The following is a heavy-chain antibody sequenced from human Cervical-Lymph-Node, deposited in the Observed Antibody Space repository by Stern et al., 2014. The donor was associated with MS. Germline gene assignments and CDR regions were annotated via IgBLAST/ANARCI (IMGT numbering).Heavy chain of an antibody. D-gene: IGHD6-6*01. J-gene: IGHJ6*02. CDR1: GYTFSKNW. Sequence: EVQLVESGAEVKKPRDSLKISCKGSGYTFSKNWIAWVRQMPGKGLEWMGIIYPGDSDTRYSPSFQGQVPMSADKSITPAYLQWNSLKASDTAIYYGARPPPRRSSNDPNFGLDVWGQGTTVTVSS. CDR3: ARPPPRRSSNDPNFGLDV. CDR2: IYPGDSDT. V-gene: IGHV5-51*03.